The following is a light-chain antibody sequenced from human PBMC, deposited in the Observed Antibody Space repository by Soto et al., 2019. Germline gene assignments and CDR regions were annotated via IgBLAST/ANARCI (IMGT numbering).Light chain of an antibody. J-gene: IGKJ1*01. V-gene: IGKV1-39*01. CDR1: QSMRTY. Sequence: DIQMTHSPSSLSASVGDRVTITCRASQSMRTYLNWYQQKPGKAPNLLIQAASSLQSGVPSRFSGSGSGTDFTLTISSLQPEDFATYYCQQSYSTPWTFGQGTKV. CDR2: AAS. CDR3: QQSYSTPWT.